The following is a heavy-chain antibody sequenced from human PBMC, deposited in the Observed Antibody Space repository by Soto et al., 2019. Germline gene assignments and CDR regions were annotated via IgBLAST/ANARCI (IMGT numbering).Heavy chain of an antibody. CDR3: ARDLYSRYFEPLALDV. V-gene: IGHV3-48*02. Sequence: DVQLVESGGGLAQPGGSLRLSCAASGFTFSGYSMNWVRQAPGKGLEWVAYISSRSTSIYYADSVKGRFTISRDDAKNSLFLQMNSLRNEDTAVYYCARDLYSRYFEPLALDVWGQGTSVTVSS. D-gene: IGHD3-9*01. CDR1: GFTFSGYS. CDR2: ISSRSTSI. J-gene: IGHJ6*02.